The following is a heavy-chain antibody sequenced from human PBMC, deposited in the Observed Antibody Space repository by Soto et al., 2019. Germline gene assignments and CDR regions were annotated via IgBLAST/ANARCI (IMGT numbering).Heavy chain of an antibody. CDR1: GGSISSSSYY. D-gene: IGHD6-13*01. CDR2: IYYSGST. Sequence: ASETLSLTCTVSGGSISSSSYYWGWIRQPPGKGLEWIGSIYYSGSTYYNPSLKSRVTISVDTSKNQFSLKLSSVTAADTAVYYCARDGPYSSSWQESYFDYWGQGTLVNVSS. V-gene: IGHV4-39*02. CDR3: ARDGPYSSSWQESYFDY. J-gene: IGHJ4*02.